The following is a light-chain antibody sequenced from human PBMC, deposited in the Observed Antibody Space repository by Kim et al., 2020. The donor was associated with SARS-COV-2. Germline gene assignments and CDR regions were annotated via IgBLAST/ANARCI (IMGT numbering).Light chain of an antibody. CDR3: QAWDTAVQGV. Sequence: SVKLTCTLSSRHSSYAIEWHQQQPEKGPRYLMKLNSDGSHRKGDGIPDRFSVSSSGAERYLTISSLQSEDEADYYCQAWDTAVQGVFGGGTQLTVL. V-gene: IGLV4-69*01. J-gene: IGLJ3*02. CDR2: LNSDGSH. CDR1: SRHSSYA.